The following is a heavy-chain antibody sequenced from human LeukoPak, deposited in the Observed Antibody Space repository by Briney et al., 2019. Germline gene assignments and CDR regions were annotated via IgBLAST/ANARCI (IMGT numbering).Heavy chain of an antibody. V-gene: IGHV3-13*03. J-gene: IGHJ6*03. CDR3: ASGAKYYYDSSGYYGIDYYYYMDV. CDR2: IGTAGDT. D-gene: IGHD3-22*01. Sequence: TGGSLRLSCAACGFTFSSYDMHWVRQATGKGLEWVSAIGTAGDTYYPGSVKGQFTISRENAKNSLYLQMNSLRAGDTAVYYCASGAKYYYDSSGYYGIDYYYYMDVWGKGTTVTVSS. CDR1: GFTFSSYD.